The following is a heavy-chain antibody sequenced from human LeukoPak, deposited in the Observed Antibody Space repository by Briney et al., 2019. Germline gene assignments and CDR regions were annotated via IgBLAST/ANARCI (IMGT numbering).Heavy chain of an antibody. Sequence: GGSLRLSCAASGFTFSSYSMKWVRQAPGKGLEWVSSISRSSSYIYYADSVKGRFTISRDNAKNSLYLQMNSLRAEDTAMYYCARAQPTETCYDFWSGYSAPGWFDPWGQGTLVTVSS. CDR3: ARAQPTETCYDFWSGYSAPGWFDP. D-gene: IGHD3-3*01. CDR1: GFTFSSYS. V-gene: IGHV3-21*01. CDR2: ISRSSSYI. J-gene: IGHJ5*02.